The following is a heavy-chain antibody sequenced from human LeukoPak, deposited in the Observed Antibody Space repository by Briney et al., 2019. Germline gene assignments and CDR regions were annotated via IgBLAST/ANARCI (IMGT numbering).Heavy chain of an antibody. V-gene: IGHV4-34*01. Sequence: SETLSLTCAVYGGSFSGYYWSWIRQPPGKGLEWIGEINHSGSTNYNPSLKSRVTISVDTYNKQFSLKLSSATDADTAVCYSGRGLPQGGNSGEWFDYWGQGTLVTVSS. CDR1: GGSFSGYY. CDR3: GRGLPQGGNSGEWFDY. D-gene: IGHD4-23*01. CDR2: INHSGST. J-gene: IGHJ4*02.